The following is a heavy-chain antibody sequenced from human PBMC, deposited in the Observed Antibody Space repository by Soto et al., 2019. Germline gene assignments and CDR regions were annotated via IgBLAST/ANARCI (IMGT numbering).Heavy chain of an antibody. Sequence: QVRLEESGPGLVKPSETLSLICSVSGGSVNNAHYFWNWIRHHPENGLEWIGYIYYSGSTRYNPSFKTRATLSIDTSKNQFSLRLNSVTVADTAGYFCARDADYGGSRGGMDVWGRGTTVTVSS. V-gene: IGHV4-31*03. CDR2: IYYSGST. CDR1: GGSVNNAHYF. J-gene: IGHJ6*02. D-gene: IGHD4-17*01. CDR3: ARDADYGGSRGGMDV.